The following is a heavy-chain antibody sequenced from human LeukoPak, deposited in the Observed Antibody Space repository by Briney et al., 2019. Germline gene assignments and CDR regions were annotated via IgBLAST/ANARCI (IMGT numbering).Heavy chain of an antibody. CDR2: IYTSGST. J-gene: IGHJ5*02. CDR3: ARASPVLRYFDWLFQDNWFDP. V-gene: IGHV4-61*02. Sequence: PSESLSLTCTVSGGSISSGSYYWSWIRQPAGKGLEWIGRIYTSGSTNYNPSLKSRVTISVDTSKNQFSLKLSSVTAADTAVYYCARASPVLRYFDWLFQDNWFDPWGQGTLVTVSS. CDR1: GGSISSGSYY. D-gene: IGHD3-9*01.